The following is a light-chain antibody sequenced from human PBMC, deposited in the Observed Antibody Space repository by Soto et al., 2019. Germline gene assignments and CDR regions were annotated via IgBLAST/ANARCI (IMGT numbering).Light chain of an antibody. J-gene: IGKJ1*01. V-gene: IGKV1-5*01. Sequence: DIQLTQSPPTLSASVGDRVTITGRASQSISYYLAWYQQMPGKAPKLLIYGASSLQSGVPSRFSGSGSGTEVALTISSLQPDDFATYFCQHHNSYSQTFGQGTKVEIK. CDR1: QSISYY. CDR2: GAS. CDR3: QHHNSYSQT.